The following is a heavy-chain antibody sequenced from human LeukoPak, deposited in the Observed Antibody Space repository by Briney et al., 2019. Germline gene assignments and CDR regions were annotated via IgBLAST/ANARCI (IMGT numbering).Heavy chain of an antibody. Sequence: SETLSLTCTVSGGSISSYYWSWIRQPAGKGLEWIGRIYTSGSTNYNPSLKSRVTISVDTSKNQFSLKLSSVTAADTAVYYCARVGDYGSAGQAHDYWGQGTLVTVSS. CDR3: ARVGDYGSAGQAHDY. V-gene: IGHV4-4*07. CDR2: IYTSGST. J-gene: IGHJ4*02. CDR1: GGSISSYY. D-gene: IGHD4/OR15-4a*01.